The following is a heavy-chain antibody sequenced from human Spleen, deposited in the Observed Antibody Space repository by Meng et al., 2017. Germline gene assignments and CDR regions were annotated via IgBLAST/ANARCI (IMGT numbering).Heavy chain of an antibody. Sequence: QVPHVQYGAEVKEPGASVKVSCKPSGYPFTAYYIHWVRQAPGQGLEWMGHIIPNSGDTLYAPKFQGRVSMTADTSIGTAYVELSGLRSDDTAIYYCVRDENISLGKLFGDYWGQGTLVTVSS. CDR1: GYPFTAYY. V-gene: IGHV1-2*06. CDR3: VRDENISLGKLFGDY. CDR2: IIPNSGDT. J-gene: IGHJ4*02. D-gene: IGHD2-21*01.